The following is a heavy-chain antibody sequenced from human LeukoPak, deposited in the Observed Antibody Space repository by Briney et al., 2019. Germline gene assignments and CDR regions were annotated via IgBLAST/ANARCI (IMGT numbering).Heavy chain of an antibody. J-gene: IGHJ4*02. CDR3: ARGGYSRGFDY. CDR1: GFTFSTYS. D-gene: IGHD2-15*01. V-gene: IGHV3-21*01. Sequence: GGSLRLSCAPSGFTFSTYSMNWVRQAPGKGLEWVSSISSSSSYIYYADSVKGRFTISRDNAENSLYLQMNSLSAEDTAVYYCARGGYSRGFDYWGQGTLVTVSS. CDR2: ISSSSSYI.